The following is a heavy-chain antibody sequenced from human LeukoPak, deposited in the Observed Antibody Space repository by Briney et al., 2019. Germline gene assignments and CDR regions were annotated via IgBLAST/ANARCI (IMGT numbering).Heavy chain of an antibody. D-gene: IGHD3-10*01. CDR1: GFTVSSNY. CDR3: ARGYLEGVDY. CDR2: IYSGGST. Sequence: PGGSLRLSCAASGFTVSSNYMRWGRQAPGKGLEWVSIIYSGGSTFYADSVKGRFTISRDNSNNTLYLQMNSLRAEDTAVYYCARGYLEGVDYWGQGTLVTVSS. V-gene: IGHV3-53*01. J-gene: IGHJ4*02.